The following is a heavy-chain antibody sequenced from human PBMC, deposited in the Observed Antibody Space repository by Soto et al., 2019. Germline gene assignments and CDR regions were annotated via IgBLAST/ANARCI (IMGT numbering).Heavy chain of an antibody. J-gene: IGHJ4*02. D-gene: IGHD1-26*01. V-gene: IGHV4-34*01. CDR2: FNHSGST. CDR1: GGSFSGYY. Sequence: PSETLSLTCAVYGGSFSGYYWSWIRQPPGKGLEWIGAFNHSGSTHHNPSLKSRVTISVDTSKNQFSLKLRSVTAADTAVYYCARVYSGSYSDYWGQGTLVTVSS. CDR3: ARVYSGSYSDY.